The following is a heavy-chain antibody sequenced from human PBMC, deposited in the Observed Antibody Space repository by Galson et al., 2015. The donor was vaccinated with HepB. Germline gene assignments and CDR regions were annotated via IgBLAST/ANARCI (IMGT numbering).Heavy chain of an antibody. CDR1: GFTFSSYW. D-gene: IGHD4-11*01. CDR3: ARRRGTTGSYFFDY. J-gene: IGHJ4*02. V-gene: IGHV3-7*03. Sequence: SLRLSCAASGFTFSSYWMTWVRQAPGKGLEWVANIKQDGSEKYYVDSVKGRFTISRDNAKNSLYLQMNSLRAEDTAVYYCARRRGTTGSYFFDYWGQGTLVTVSS. CDR2: IKQDGSEK.